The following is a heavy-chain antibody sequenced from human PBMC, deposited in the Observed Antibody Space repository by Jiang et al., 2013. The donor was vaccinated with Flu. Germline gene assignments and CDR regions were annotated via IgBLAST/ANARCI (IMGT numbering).Heavy chain of an antibody. CDR2: INHSGST. CDR1: GGSFSGYY. CDR3: ARSPGYSSGGEQN. D-gene: IGHD6-19*01. J-gene: IGHJ4*02. V-gene: IGHV4-34*01. Sequence: LLKPSETLSLTCAVYGGSFSGYYWSWIRQPPGKGLEWIGEINHSGSTNYNPSLKSRVTISVDTSKNQFSLKLSSVTAADTAVYYCARSPGYSSGGEQNWGQGTLVTVSS.